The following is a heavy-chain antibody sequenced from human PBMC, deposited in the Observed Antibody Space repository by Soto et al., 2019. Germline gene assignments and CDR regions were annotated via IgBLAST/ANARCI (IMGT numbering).Heavy chain of an antibody. V-gene: IGHV3-74*01. CDR2: INNDGSST. CDR1: GFTFSMYW. CDR3: AREERYNWLDP. D-gene: IGHD6-25*01. J-gene: IGHJ5*02. Sequence: GGSLRLSCAASGFTFSMYWMHWVRQAPGKGLVWVSRINNDGSSTIYADSVKGRFTISRDNSKNTLYLQMNSLRAEDTAVYFCAREERYNWLDPWGQGSLVTVSS.